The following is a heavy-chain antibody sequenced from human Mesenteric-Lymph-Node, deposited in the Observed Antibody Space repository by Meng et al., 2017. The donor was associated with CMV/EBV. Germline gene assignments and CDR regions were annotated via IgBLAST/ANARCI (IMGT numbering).Heavy chain of an antibody. Sequence: SETLSLTCTVSGGSISSGGHYWSWIRRRPGKGLEWIGYIYYSGSTYYNPSLKSRVTISVDTSRNQFSLKLSSVTAADTAVYYCARQDFGVGENWFDPWGQGTLVTVSS. CDR2: IYYSGST. J-gene: IGHJ5*02. V-gene: IGHV4-31*03. D-gene: IGHD3-3*01. CDR3: ARQDFGVGENWFDP. CDR1: GGSISSGGHY.